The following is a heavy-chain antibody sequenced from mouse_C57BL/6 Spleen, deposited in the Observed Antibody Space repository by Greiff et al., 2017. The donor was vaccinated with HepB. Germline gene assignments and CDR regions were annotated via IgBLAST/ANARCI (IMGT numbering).Heavy chain of an antibody. CDR3: ARGRIYYGNYERGFDY. CDR1: GYTFTSYW. D-gene: IGHD2-1*01. V-gene: IGHV1-52*01. CDR2: IDPSDSET. J-gene: IGHJ2*01. Sequence: QVQLQQPGAELVRPGSSVKLSCKASGYTFTSYWMHWVKQRPIQGLEWIGNIDPSDSETHYNQKFKDKATLTVDKSSSTAYMQLSSLTSEDSAVYYCARGRIYYGNYERGFDYWGQGTTLTVSS.